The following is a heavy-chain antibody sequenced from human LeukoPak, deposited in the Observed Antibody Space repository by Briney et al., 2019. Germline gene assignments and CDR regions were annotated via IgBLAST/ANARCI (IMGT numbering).Heavy chain of an antibody. CDR1: GFTFSSYW. D-gene: IGHD3-10*01. Sequence: GGSLRLSCAASGFTFSSYWMHWVRQAPGKGLVWVSRINTDGSSTSYADSVKGRFTISRDNAKNSLYLQMNSLRAEDTAVYYCARGGRGWAFDIWGQGTMVTVSS. CDR3: ARGGRGWAFDI. V-gene: IGHV3-74*01. CDR2: INTDGSST. J-gene: IGHJ3*02.